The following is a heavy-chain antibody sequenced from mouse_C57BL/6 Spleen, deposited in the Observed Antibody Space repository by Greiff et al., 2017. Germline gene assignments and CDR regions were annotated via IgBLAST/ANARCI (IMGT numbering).Heavy chain of an antibody. D-gene: IGHD1-1*01. CDR2: IDPEDGDT. CDR1: GFNITDYY. V-gene: IGHV14-1*01. CDR3: TTEIATVVALDD. J-gene: IGHJ2*01. Sequence: VQLQQSGAELVRPGASVKLSCTASGFNITDYYMHWVKQRPEQGLEWIGRIDPEDGDTEYAPKFQGKATMTEDTSSNTAYLQLSSLTSEDTAVYYCTTEIATVVALDDWGQGTTLTVAS.